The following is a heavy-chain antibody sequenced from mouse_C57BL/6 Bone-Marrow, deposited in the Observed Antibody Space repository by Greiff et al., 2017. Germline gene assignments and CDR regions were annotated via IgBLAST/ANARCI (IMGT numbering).Heavy chain of an antibody. CDR3: ARHYGRGFDV. CDR1: GYTFTSYW. V-gene: IGHV1-50*01. J-gene: IGHJ1*03. Sequence: QVQLQQPGAELVKPGASVKLSCKASGYTFTSYWMQWVKQRHGEGLEWIGEIDPADSYTNYNQKLKGKGTLTVDTSSSTASMQLSSLTSADSAVYYCARHYGRGFDVWGTGTTVTVSS. CDR2: IDPADSYT. D-gene: IGHD1-1*01.